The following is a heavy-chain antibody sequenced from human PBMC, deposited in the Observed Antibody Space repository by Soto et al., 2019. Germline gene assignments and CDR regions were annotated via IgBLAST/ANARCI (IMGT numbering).Heavy chain of an antibody. CDR3: ARELRGDYDFWSGYQIPYYYYYAMDV. CDR2: IKQDGSEK. CDR1: GFTFSSYW. J-gene: IGHJ6*02. Sequence: PGGSLRLSCAASGFTFSSYWMSWVRQAPGKGLEWVANIKQDGSEKYYVDSVKGRFTISRDNAKNSLYLQMNSLRAEDTAVYYCARELRGDYDFWSGYQIPYYYYYAMDVWGQGTTVTVSS. V-gene: IGHV3-7*01. D-gene: IGHD3-3*01.